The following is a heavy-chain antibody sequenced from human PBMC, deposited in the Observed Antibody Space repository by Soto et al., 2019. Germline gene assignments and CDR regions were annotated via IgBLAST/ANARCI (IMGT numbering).Heavy chain of an antibody. D-gene: IGHD4-4*01. CDR1: GGTFSSYT. CDR2: IIPILGIA. Sequence: EASVKVSCKASGGTFSSYTISWVRQAPGQGLEWMGRIIPILGIANYAQKFQGRVTITADKSTSTAYMELSSVTAADTAVYYCARDRRIEDYSDSKSAIYFDYWGQGTLVTVSS. J-gene: IGHJ4*02. V-gene: IGHV1-69*04. CDR3: ARDRRIEDYSDSKSAIYFDY.